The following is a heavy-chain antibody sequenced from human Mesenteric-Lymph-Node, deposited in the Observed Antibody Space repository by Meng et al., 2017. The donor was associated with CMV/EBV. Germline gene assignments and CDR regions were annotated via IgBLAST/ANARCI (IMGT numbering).Heavy chain of an antibody. CDR1: GGTFRKYI. CDR2: IIPVAGTS. Sequence: SVKVSCKTSGGTFRKYIISWVRQAPGQGLEWVGGIIPVAGTSHYAQKFQGRVTITTDESTSTAYMELSSLRSDDTAVYYCASPTHGGNFDYWGQGSLVTVSS. J-gene: IGHJ4*02. CDR3: ASPTHGGNFDY. V-gene: IGHV1-69*16. D-gene: IGHD2-15*01.